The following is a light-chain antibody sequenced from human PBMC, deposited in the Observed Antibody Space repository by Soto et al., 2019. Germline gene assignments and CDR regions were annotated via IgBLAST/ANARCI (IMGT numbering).Light chain of an antibody. CDR1: QSVSSSY. CDR2: GAS. Sequence: EIVLTQSPGTLSLSPGERATLSCRASQSVSSSYLDWYQQKPGQAPRLLIYGASSRATGIPDRFSGSGSGTDLTLTISRLEPEDFAVYYCQQYGSSSITFGQGTRLDIK. CDR3: QQYGSSSIT. J-gene: IGKJ5*01. V-gene: IGKV3-20*01.